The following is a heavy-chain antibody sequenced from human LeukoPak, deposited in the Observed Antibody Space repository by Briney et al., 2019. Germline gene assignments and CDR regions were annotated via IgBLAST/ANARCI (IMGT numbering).Heavy chain of an antibody. V-gene: IGHV1-69*13. Sequence: SVKVSCKASGYTFTSYAMNWVRQAPGQGLEWMGGIIPIFGTANYAQKFQGRVTITADESTSTAYMELSSLRSEDTAVYYCANRRRASRGYGMDVWGQGITVTVSS. J-gene: IGHJ6*02. CDR2: IIPIFGTA. CDR3: ANRRRASRGYGMDV. CDR1: GYTFTSYA. D-gene: IGHD1-1*01.